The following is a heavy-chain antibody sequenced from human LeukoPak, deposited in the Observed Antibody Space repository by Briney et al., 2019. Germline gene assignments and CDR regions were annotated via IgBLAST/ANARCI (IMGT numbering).Heavy chain of an antibody. D-gene: IGHD2-15*01. CDR2: ISSTTNIR. CDR3: TRDVGFRSDP. Sequence: PGGSLRLSCAASGFTFSSYEMNWVRQAPGKGLEWVSYISSTTNIRYYADSVKGRFTISRDNAKNSPYLQMHSLRAEDTALYYCTRDVGFRSDPRGQGNLVTVSS. J-gene: IGHJ5*02. CDR1: GFTFSSYE. V-gene: IGHV3-48*03.